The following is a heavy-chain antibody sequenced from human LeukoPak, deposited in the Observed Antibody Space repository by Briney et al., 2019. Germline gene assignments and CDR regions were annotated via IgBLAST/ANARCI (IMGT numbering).Heavy chain of an antibody. CDR2: ISGSGTAI. V-gene: IGHV3-48*03. J-gene: IGHJ4*02. D-gene: IGHD4-23*01. CDR1: GFTFSSYE. Sequence: GGSLRLSCASSGFTFSSYEMNWVRQAPGKGLEWVSYISGSGTAIYYADSVKGRFTISRDNAKNSLYLQMNSLRAEDTAFYYCARYGRLGGNSFDYWGRGTLVTVSS. CDR3: ARYGRLGGNSFDY.